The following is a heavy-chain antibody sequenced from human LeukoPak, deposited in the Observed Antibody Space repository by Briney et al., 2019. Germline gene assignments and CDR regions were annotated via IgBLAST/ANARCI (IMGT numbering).Heavy chain of an antibody. Sequence: PGGSLRLSCAVSGFTFSNYWMHWVRQAPGKGLVWVSRIKTDGSTTSYADSVKGRFTISRDNAKNSLYLQMNSLRAEDTAVYYCARAPEYYYDSSGYFDYWGQGTLVTVSS. D-gene: IGHD3-22*01. CDR2: IKTDGSTT. CDR1: GFTFSNYW. V-gene: IGHV3-74*01. CDR3: ARAPEYYYDSSGYFDY. J-gene: IGHJ4*02.